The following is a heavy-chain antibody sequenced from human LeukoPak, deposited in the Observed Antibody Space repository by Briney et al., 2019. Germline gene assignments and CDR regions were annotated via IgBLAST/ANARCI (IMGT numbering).Heavy chain of an antibody. V-gene: IGHV1-58*01. Sequence: SVKVSCKASGFIFSRSAVQWVRQARGQRLEWIGWIVVGSGNTNYAQKFQQRVTMTRDMSTGTAYMELSSLRSEDTAVYYCAAGNYYDSSGYYPYAFDIWGQGTMVTVSS. CDR1: GFIFSRSA. CDR3: AAGNYYDSSGYYPYAFDI. J-gene: IGHJ3*02. CDR2: IVVGSGNT. D-gene: IGHD3-22*01.